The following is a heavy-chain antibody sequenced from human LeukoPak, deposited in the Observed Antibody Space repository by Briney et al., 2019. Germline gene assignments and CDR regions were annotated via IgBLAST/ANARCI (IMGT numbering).Heavy chain of an antibody. CDR3: ARGPSPTVTPMGSDY. Sequence: GASVKVSCKASGYTFTSYGISWVRQAPGQGLEWMGWISAYNGNTNYAQKLQGRVTMTTDTSTSTAYMELRSLRSDDTAVYYCARGPSPTVTPMGSDYWGQGTLVTVSS. CDR2: ISAYNGNT. V-gene: IGHV1-18*01. D-gene: IGHD4-11*01. J-gene: IGHJ4*02. CDR1: GYTFTSYG.